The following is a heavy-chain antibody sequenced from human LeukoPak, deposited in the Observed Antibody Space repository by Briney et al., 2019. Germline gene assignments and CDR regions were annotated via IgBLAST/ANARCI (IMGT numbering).Heavy chain of an antibody. D-gene: IGHD3-10*01. Sequence: GRSLRLSCAASGFTFSSYGMHWVRQAPGKGLEWVAVISYDGSNKYYADSVKGRFTISRDNSKNTLYLQMNSLRAEDTAVYYCAKDSPRSRGDPLHFDYWGQGTLVTVSS. J-gene: IGHJ4*02. CDR2: ISYDGSNK. CDR1: GFTFSSYG. CDR3: AKDSPRSRGDPLHFDY. V-gene: IGHV3-30*18.